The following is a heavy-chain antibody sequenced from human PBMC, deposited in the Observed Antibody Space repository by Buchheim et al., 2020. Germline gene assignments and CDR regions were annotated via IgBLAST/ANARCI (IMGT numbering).Heavy chain of an antibody. CDR1: GFSSRSYA. CDR3: AKPSSGWTSFDN. CDR2: ISSSGGNT. V-gene: IGHV3-23*01. D-gene: IGHD6-19*01. J-gene: IGHJ4*02. Sequence: EVQLLESGGGSVQPGRSLRLSSAASGFSSRSYAMSWVRQAPGTGLEWVSGISSSGGNTYYADSVKGRFTISRDNSKNALYLQMNSLRAEDTALYYCAKPSSGWTSFDNWGRGTL.